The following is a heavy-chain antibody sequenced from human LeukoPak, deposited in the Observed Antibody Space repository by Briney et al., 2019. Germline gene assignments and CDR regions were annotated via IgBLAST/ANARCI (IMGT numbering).Heavy chain of an antibody. V-gene: IGHV3-74*01. J-gene: IGHJ4*02. Sequence: GGSLRLSCAAPRNYSTHSVRQPPATGLLWVSHVNSDGSWTSHADSVKGRFTISKDNAKNTVYLQMNNLRTEDTAVYYCVSFYETNWGRGTLVTVSS. CDR3: VSFYETN. CDR1: RNYS. D-gene: IGHD2-2*01. CDR2: VNSDGSWT.